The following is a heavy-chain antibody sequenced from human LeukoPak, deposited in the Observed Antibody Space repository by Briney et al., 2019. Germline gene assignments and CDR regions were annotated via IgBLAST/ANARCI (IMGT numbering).Heavy chain of an antibody. Sequence: PGGSLRLSCAASEFTFSNYEMNWVRQAPGKGLEWVSYIDSSGTTIYYADSVKGRFTISRDNAKKSLYLQMNSLTPEDTAVYYCARVGSNSASFWGQGTLVTVSS. CDR3: ARVGSNSASF. D-gene: IGHD6-6*01. CDR1: EFTFSNYE. J-gene: IGHJ4*02. V-gene: IGHV3-48*03. CDR2: IDSSGTTI.